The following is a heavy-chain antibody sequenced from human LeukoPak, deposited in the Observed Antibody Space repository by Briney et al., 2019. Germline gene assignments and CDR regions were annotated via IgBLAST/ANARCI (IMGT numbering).Heavy chain of an antibody. J-gene: IGHJ5*02. Sequence: SVKVSCKASGGTFSSYAISWVRQAPGQGLEWMGGIIPIFGTANYAQKFQGRVTITADESTSTAYMELSSLRSEDTAVYYCARRNTGVGATFYNWFDPWGQGTLVTVSS. V-gene: IGHV1-69*01. D-gene: IGHD1-26*01. CDR3: ARRNTGVGATFYNWFDP. CDR1: GGTFSSYA. CDR2: IIPIFGTA.